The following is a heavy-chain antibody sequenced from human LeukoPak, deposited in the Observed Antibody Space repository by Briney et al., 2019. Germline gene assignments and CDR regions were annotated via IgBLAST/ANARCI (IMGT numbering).Heavy chain of an antibody. Sequence: PGGSLTLSCGASGYTFSDYTGNGVRQAPGKGPEWISYISSGGSVMHYADSVKGRFTISRDNVENSLYLQMNSLSVEDTAVYYCTRDLVYWPQGALVTVSS. CDR2: ISSGGSVM. CDR1: GYTFSDYT. J-gene: IGHJ4*02. D-gene: IGHD2-15*01. CDR3: TRDLVY. V-gene: IGHV3-48*01.